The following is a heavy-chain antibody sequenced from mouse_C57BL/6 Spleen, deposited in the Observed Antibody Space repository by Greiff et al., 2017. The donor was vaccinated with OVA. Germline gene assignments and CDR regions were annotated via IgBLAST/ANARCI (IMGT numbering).Heavy chain of an antibody. CDR1: GFNIKDYY. Sequence: EVQLQESGAELVKPGASVKLSCTASGFNIKDYYMHWVKQRTEQGLEWIGRIDPEGVETKYAPKFQGKATITADTSSKTAYLQLSSLTSEDTAVYYCAREDYGSSYRFAYWGQGTLVTVSA. CDR3: AREDYGSSYRFAY. V-gene: IGHV14-2*01. CDR2: IDPEGVET. D-gene: IGHD1-1*01. J-gene: IGHJ3*01.